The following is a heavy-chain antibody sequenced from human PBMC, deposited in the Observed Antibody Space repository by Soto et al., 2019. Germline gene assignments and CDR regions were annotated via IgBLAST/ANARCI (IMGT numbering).Heavy chain of an antibody. Sequence: PSETLSLTCTVSGGSISSYYWSWIRQPPGKGLEWIGYIYYSGSTNYNPSLKSRVTISVDTSKNQFSLKLSSVTAADTAVYYCARADYDFWSGSSPYWFDPWGQGTLVTVSS. CDR2: IYYSGST. CDR3: ARADYDFWSGSSPYWFDP. CDR1: GGSISSYY. D-gene: IGHD3-3*01. J-gene: IGHJ5*02. V-gene: IGHV4-59*01.